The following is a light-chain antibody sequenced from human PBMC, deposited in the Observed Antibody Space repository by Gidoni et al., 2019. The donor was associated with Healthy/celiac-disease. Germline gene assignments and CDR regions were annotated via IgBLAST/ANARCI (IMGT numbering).Light chain of an antibody. CDR1: SSNIGSNT. CDR2: RNN. J-gene: IGLJ2*01. Sequence: SVLTQPPSASGTPGQRVTISCSGSSSNIGSNTVNWYQPLPGTAPKHLIYRNNQRPSGVPDRFSGSKSGTSASLAISGLQSEDEADYYCAAWDDSLLVVFGGGTKLTVL. CDR3: AAWDDSLLVV. V-gene: IGLV1-44*01.